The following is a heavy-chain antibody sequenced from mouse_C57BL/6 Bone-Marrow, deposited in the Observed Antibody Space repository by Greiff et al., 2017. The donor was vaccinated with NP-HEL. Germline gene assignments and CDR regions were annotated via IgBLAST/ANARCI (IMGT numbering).Heavy chain of an antibody. V-gene: IGHV1-63*01. J-gene: IGHJ3*01. CDR3: ARGDDYDPGGFAY. CDR2: IYPGGGYT. Sequence: VQLQESGAELVRPGTSVKMSCKASGYTFTNYWIGWAKQRPGHGLEWIGDIYPGGGYTNYNEKFKGKATLTADKSSSTAYMQFSSLTSEYAAIYYCARGDDYDPGGFAYWGQGTLVTVSA. CDR1: GYTFTNYW. D-gene: IGHD2-4*01.